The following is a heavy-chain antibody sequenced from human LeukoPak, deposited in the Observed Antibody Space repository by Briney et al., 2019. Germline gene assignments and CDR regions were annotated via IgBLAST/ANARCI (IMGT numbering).Heavy chain of an antibody. V-gene: IGHV1-8*01. J-gene: IGHJ5*02. D-gene: IGHD2-15*01. CDR2: IDPKNGNR. Sequence: ASVTVSCKTSGYTFINNDINWVRQAPGQGLEWMAWIDPKNGNRDYAQNFQGRVTMTTDISINTAYLELSSLRSQDTAVYYCARSHTQREFCGGGRCYPTVWWFDPWGQGTLVTVSS. CDR3: ARSHTQREFCGGGRCYPTVWWFDP. CDR1: GYTFINND.